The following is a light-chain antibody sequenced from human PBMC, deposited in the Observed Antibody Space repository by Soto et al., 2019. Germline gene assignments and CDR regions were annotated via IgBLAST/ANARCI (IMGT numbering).Light chain of an antibody. CDR2: GTS. CDR1: ESISGNY. Sequence: IVLTQSPGSLSLSQGDTVTLSCRASESISGNYLAWYQQQPGQAPRLLIYGTSNRATGIPDRFSGSGSGTDFSLTISRLEPEDFALYYCQQYGHSLSLTFGQGTKVDIK. V-gene: IGKV3-20*01. J-gene: IGKJ1*01. CDR3: QQYGHSLSLT.